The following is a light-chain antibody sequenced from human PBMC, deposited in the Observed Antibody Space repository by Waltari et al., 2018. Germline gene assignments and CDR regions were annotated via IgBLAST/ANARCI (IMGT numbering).Light chain of an antibody. CDR3: QQSYSTPLT. CDR2: AAY. J-gene: IGKJ4*01. Sequence: DIQMTQSPSSLSASVGDRVTITCRARQSISSYVNWYQPKPGKAPKLLIYAAYRLQSGVPSRFSGSGSGTDFTLTISSLQPEDFATYYCQQSYSTPLTFGGGTKVEIK. V-gene: IGKV1-39*01. CDR1: QSISSY.